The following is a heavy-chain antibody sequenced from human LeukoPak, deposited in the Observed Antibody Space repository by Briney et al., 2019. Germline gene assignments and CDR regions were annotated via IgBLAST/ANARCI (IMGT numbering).Heavy chain of an antibody. CDR2: IGGGGSDT. Sequence: GGSLRLSCAFSGFSFTQIGMGWVRQAPGKGLEWVAAIGGGGSDTKYTDSVQGRFTLSRDISRNTLVLQMDSLRAEDTAVYYCAMTWEPRGGDAFDIWGQGTMVTVSS. CDR3: AMTWEPRGGDAFDI. V-gene: IGHV3-23*01. J-gene: IGHJ3*02. CDR1: GFSFTQIG. D-gene: IGHD1-26*01.